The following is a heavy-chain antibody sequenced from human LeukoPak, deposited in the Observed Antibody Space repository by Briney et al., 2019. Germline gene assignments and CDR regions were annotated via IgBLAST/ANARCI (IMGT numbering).Heavy chain of an antibody. J-gene: IGHJ6*03. CDR1: GFTFSSYS. Sequence: GGSLRLSCAASGFTFSSYSMNWVRQAPGKGLEWVSSISSSSSYIYYADSVKGRFTISRDNAKNSLYLQMNSLRAEDTAVYYCARELRGGSSTSCYKGCPTYYMDVWGKGTTVTVSS. D-gene: IGHD2-2*01. CDR3: ARELRGGSSTSCYKGCPTYYMDV. V-gene: IGHV3-21*01. CDR2: ISSSSSYI.